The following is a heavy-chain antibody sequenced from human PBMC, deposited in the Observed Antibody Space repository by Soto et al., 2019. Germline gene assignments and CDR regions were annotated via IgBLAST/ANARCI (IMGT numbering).Heavy chain of an antibody. CDR2: IWYDGSNK. J-gene: IGHJ4*02. CDR1: GFTFSSYG. D-gene: IGHD5-18*01. V-gene: IGHV3-33*01. CDR3: ARDRGGGYTALQLWLPRDLDY. Sequence: WGSLRLSCAASGFTFSSYGMHWVRQAPGKGLEWVAVIWYDGSNKYYADSVKGRFTISRDNSKNTLYLQMNSLRAEDTAVYYCARDRGGGYTALQLWLPRDLDYWGQGTLVTVSS.